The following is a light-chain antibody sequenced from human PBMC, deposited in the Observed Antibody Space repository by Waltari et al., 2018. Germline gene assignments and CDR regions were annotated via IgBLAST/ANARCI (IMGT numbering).Light chain of an antibody. V-gene: IGLV2-14*03. CDR3: SSYRSSSVF. CDR2: DVS. J-gene: IGLJ1*01. Sequence: QSALTQPASLSGSPGPSITLSCTGTSSDIGATNYVSWYLQHPGKPPKLLIYDVSNRPSGVSDRFSGSKSGNTASLTVSGLQAEDEADYYCSSYRSSSVFFGTGTKVTVL. CDR1: SSDIGATNY.